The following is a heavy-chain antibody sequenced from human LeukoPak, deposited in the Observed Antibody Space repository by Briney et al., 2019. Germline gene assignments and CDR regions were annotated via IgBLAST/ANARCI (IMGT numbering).Heavy chain of an antibody. CDR3: ARDEANYDILTGYPYYYYGMDV. Sequence: SETLSLTCTVSGGSISSSSYYWGWIRQPPGEGLVWIGSNYYSGCTYYNPSFKSRVTISVDTSKNQFSLKLSSVTAADTAVYYCARDEANYDILTGYPYYYYGMDVWGQGTTVTVSS. J-gene: IGHJ6*02. CDR1: GGSISSSSYY. CDR2: NYYSGCT. D-gene: IGHD3-9*01. V-gene: IGHV4-39*07.